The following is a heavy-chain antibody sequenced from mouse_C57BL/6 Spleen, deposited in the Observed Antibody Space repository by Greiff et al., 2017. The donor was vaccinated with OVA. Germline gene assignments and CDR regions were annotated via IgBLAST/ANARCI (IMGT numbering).Heavy chain of an antibody. J-gene: IGHJ2*01. CDR3: ARRVITTVVATDY. V-gene: IGHV1-50*01. D-gene: IGHD1-1*01. CDR2: IDPSDSYT. Sequence: VQLQQPGAELVKPGASVKLSCKASGYTFTSYWMQWVKQRPGQGLEWIGEIDPSDSYTNYNQKFKGKATLTVDTSSSTAYMQLSSLTSEDSAVYYCARRVITTVVATDYWGQGTTLTVSS. CDR1: GYTFTSYW.